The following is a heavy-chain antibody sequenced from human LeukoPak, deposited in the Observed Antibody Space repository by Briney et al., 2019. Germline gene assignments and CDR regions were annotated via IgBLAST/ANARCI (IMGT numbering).Heavy chain of an antibody. Sequence: PETLSLTCTVSGGSISSNIYYWGWFRQPPGKGLEWIGTIYYSGSTYYNPSLKSRVTISVDTSKNQFSLKLSSVTAADTAVYYCARMQQLVFGYWGQGTLVTVSS. CDR2: IYYSGST. CDR1: GGSISSNIYY. J-gene: IGHJ4*02. V-gene: IGHV4-39*01. D-gene: IGHD6-13*01. CDR3: ARMQQLVFGY.